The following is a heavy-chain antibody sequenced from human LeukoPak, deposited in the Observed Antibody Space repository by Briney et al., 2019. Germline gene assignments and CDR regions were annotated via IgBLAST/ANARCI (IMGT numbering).Heavy chain of an antibody. CDR1: VFTFRNAC. D-gene: IGHD6-13*01. V-gene: IGHV3-15*01. J-gene: IGHJ4*02. CDR3: TTRIAAAGPSY. Sequence: GGSLRLSCAASVFTFRNACMSWVRQAPGKGLEWVGRIKSKTDGGTTDYAAPVKGRFTISSDDSKNTLYLQMNSLKTEDTAVYYCTTRIAAAGPSYWGQGTLVTVSS. CDR2: IKSKTDGGTT.